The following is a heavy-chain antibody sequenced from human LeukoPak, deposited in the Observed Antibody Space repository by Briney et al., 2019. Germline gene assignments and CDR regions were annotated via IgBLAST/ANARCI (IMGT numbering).Heavy chain of an antibody. CDR1: GFSLTNSVEG. J-gene: IGHJ5*02. CDR3: ARSYSDYDYFNNWFDP. D-gene: IGHD5-12*01. V-gene: IGHV2-5*01. CDR2: IYGNDDK. Sequence: SGPTLVNPTQTLRLTCTFSGFSLTNSVEGVGWIRQPPGKALEFLSLIYGNDDKRYSPSLKSRLTITKDTSRSQVVLTMTDMDPVDTATYYCARSYSDYDYFNNWFDPWGQGTLVTVSS.